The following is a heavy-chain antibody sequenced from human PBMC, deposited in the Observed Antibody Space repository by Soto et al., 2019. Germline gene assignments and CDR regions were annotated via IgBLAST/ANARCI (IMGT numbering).Heavy chain of an antibody. CDR2: IYYSGGT. CDR3: ARGPPGEGSSTSCNEPNIGWFDP. J-gene: IGHJ5*02. D-gene: IGHD2-2*01. CDR1: GGYISGGGYY. V-gene: IGHV4-31*03. Sequence: HTLSLTFSVSGGYISGGGYYWTLFGPPPGKGLEWIVYIYYSGGTYYNPSLKGRVTISVDTSKNQFSLKLSSVTAADTAVYYCARGPPGEGSSTSCNEPNIGWFDPWGQGTLVTVSS.